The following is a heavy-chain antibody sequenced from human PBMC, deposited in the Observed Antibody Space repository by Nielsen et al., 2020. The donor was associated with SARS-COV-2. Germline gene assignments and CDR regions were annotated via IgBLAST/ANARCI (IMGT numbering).Heavy chain of an antibody. CDR1: GFTFDDYA. D-gene: IGHD4-17*01. V-gene: IGHV3-9*01. CDR3: AKPSYYGDSIPSFYFDY. Sequence: GGSLRLSCAASGFTFDDYAMHWVRQAPGKGLEWVSGISWNSGSIGYADSVKGRFTISRDNAKNSLYLQMNSLRAEDTAVYYCAKPSYYGDSIPSFYFDYWGQGTLVTVSS. CDR2: ISWNSGSI. J-gene: IGHJ4*02.